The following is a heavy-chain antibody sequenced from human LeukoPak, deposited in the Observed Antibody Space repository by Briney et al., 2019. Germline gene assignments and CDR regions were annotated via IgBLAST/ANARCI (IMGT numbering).Heavy chain of an antibody. CDR3: ARGTTVTTLPDY. D-gene: IGHD4-17*01. V-gene: IGHV4-30-4*01. Sequence: SETLSLTCTVSGGSISSGDYYWSWIRQPPGKGLEWIGYIYYSGSTYYNPSLKSRVTISVDTSKNQFSLKLSSVTAADTAVYYCARGTTVTTLPDYWGQGTLVTVSS. J-gene: IGHJ4*02. CDR1: GGSISSGDYY. CDR2: IYYSGST.